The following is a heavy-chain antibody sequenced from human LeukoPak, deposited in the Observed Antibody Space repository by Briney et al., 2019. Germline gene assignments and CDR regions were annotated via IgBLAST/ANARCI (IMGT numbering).Heavy chain of an antibody. CDR3: ARGPRGGKPTYYYYYYMDV. D-gene: IGHD2-15*01. J-gene: IGHJ6*03. Sequence: GASVKVSCKASGYTFTSYGISWVRQAPGQGLEWMGWISAYNGNTNYAQKLQGRVTMTTDTSTSTAYMELSRLRSGDTAVYYCARGPRGGKPTYYYYYYMDVWGKGTTVTVSS. CDR2: ISAYNGNT. CDR1: GYTFTSYG. V-gene: IGHV1-18*01.